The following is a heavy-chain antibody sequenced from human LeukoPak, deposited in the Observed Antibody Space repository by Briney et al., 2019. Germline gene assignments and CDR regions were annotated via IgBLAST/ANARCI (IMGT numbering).Heavy chain of an antibody. Sequence: PGGSLRLSCAASGFTFSSYEMNWVRQAPGKGLEWVSYISSSGSTIYYADSVKGRFIISRDNAKNSLYLQMNSLRAEDTALYYCAKDILGGITGTTHFDYWGQGTLVTVSS. CDR1: GFTFSSYE. CDR3: AKDILGGITGTTHFDY. J-gene: IGHJ4*02. CDR2: ISSSGSTI. V-gene: IGHV3-48*03. D-gene: IGHD1-20*01.